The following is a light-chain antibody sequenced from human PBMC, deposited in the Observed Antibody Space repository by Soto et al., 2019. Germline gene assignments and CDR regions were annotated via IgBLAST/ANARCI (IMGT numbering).Light chain of an antibody. CDR1: QSVSSY. V-gene: IGKV3-11*01. J-gene: IGKJ5*01. CDR3: QQRSNWPSIT. CDR2: DAS. Sequence: IVLNQSRATLSLSPKERATLSCRASQSVSSYLAWYQHKPGQAPRLLIYDASNRATGIPARFSGSGSGTDFTLTISSLQPEDFAVYYCQQRSNWPSITFGQGTLLANK.